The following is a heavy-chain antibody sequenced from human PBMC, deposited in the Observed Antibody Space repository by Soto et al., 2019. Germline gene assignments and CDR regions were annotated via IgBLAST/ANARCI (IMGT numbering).Heavy chain of an antibody. D-gene: IGHD3-9*01. CDR1: RGTFSSYA. V-gene: IGHV1-69*13. CDR2: IIPIFGTA. CDR3: ARSVRHYDILKV. Sequence: SVKVSCKASRGTFSSYAISWVRQAPGQGLEWMGGIIPIFGTANYAQKFQGRVTITADESTSTAYMELSSLRSENTAVYYCARSVRHYDILKVWGQGTLVTVSS. J-gene: IGHJ4*02.